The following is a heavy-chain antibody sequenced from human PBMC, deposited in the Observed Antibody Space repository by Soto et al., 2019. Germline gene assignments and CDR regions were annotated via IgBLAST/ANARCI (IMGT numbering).Heavy chain of an antibody. V-gene: IGHV3-9*01. CDR1: GFTFDIFG. CDR3: TKERAGTTFVFDS. J-gene: IGHJ4*02. D-gene: IGHD1-1*01. CDR2: ISWNNGGI. Sequence: EVQLVESGGGLVPPGRSLRLSCVASGFTFDIFGMHWIRQAPGKGLEWVAGISWNNGGIAYADSVKGRFTISRDNTKNSLFLQLNSLRTEDTAFYYCTKERAGTTFVFDSWGLGTLVTVSS.